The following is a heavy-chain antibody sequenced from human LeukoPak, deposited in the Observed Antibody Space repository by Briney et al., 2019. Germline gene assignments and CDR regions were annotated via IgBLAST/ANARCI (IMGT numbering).Heavy chain of an antibody. CDR3: ARELAGLEAYFDY. V-gene: IGHV3-21*01. Sequence: PGGSLRLSCAASGFTFSSYSMNWVRQAPGKGLEWVSSISSSSSYIYYADSVKGRFTISRDNAKNSLYLQMNSLRAEDTAVYYCARELAGLEAYFDYWGQGTLVTVSS. D-gene: IGHD3-10*01. CDR1: GFTFSSYS. J-gene: IGHJ4*02. CDR2: ISSSSSYI.